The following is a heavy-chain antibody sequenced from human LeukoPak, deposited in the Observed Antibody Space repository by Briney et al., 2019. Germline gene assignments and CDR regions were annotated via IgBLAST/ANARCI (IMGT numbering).Heavy chain of an antibody. CDR3: AKFGEGDCSSTSCYLFDY. Sequence: GGSPRLSCAASGFTFSSYGMHWVRQAPGKGLEWVAFIRYDGSNKYYADSVKGRFTISRDNSKNTLYLQMNSLRAEDTAVYYCAKFGEGDCSSTSCYLFDYWGQGTLVTVSS. J-gene: IGHJ4*02. CDR2: IRYDGSNK. D-gene: IGHD2-2*01. CDR1: GFTFSSYG. V-gene: IGHV3-30*02.